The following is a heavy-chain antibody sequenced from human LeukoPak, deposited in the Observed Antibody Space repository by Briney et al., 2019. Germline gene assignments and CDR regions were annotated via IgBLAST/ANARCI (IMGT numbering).Heavy chain of an antibody. CDR3: ARVRGAYSSGWYVDY. V-gene: IGHV3-48*01. D-gene: IGHD6-19*01. J-gene: IGHJ4*02. CDR1: EFTFSSYG. CDR2: ISSSSSSI. Sequence: PGGSLRLSCAASEFTFSSYGMNWVRQAPGKGLEWVSYISSSSSSIYYADSVKGRFTISRDNAENSLSLQMNSLRAEDTAVYYCARVRGAYSSGWYVDYWGQGTLVTVSS.